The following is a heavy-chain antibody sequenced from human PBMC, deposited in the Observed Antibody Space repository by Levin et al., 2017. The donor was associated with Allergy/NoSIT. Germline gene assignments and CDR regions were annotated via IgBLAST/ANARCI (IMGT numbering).Heavy chain of an antibody. CDR1: GFTFSSYG. Sequence: AGGSLRLSCAASGFTFSSYGMHWVRQAPGKGLEWVAVISFDGSEKYYGDSVKGRFTISRDNSKNTLYLQMNSLRAEDTAVYYCAKKLVNNKPYGMDVWGQGTTVTVSS. V-gene: IGHV3-30*18. CDR3: AKKLVNNKPYGMDV. D-gene: IGHD1-1*01. J-gene: IGHJ6*02. CDR2: ISFDGSEK.